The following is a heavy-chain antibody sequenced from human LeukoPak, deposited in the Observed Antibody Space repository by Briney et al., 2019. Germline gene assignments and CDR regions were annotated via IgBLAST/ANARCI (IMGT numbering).Heavy chain of an antibody. CDR3: ARDSPMGY. J-gene: IGHJ4*02. CDR1: GGSFSGYY. CDR2: INHSGST. V-gene: IGHV4-34*01. D-gene: IGHD2-8*01. Sequence: PSVTLSLTCAVYGGSFSGYYWSWIRQPPGKGLEWIGEINHSGSTNYNPSLKSRVTISVDTSKNQFSLKLSSVTAADTAVYYCARDSPMGYWGQGTLVTVSS.